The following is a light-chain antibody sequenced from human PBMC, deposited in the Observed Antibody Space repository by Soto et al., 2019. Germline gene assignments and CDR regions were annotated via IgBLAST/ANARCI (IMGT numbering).Light chain of an antibody. J-gene: IGLJ1*01. V-gene: IGLV1-51*01. CDR1: SXNIGNYY. CDR3: GAWDSSLNVYL. CDR2: DNT. Sequence: QSVLTQPLSVSAAPGQKISISCSGSSXNIGNYYVSWYHQLPGTAPKLLIYDNTKRPSGIPDRFSGSKSGTSATLAITGLQTGDEGHYSCGAWDSSLNVYLFGGGTKVNVL.